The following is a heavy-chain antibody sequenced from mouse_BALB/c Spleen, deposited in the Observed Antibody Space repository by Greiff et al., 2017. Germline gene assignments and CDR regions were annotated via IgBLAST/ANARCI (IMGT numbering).Heavy chain of an antibody. J-gene: IGHJ4*01. Sequence: LKQPGSELVRPGASVKLSCKASGYTFTSYWMHWVKQRPGQGLEWIGNIYPGSGSTNYDEKFKSKATLTVDTSSSTAYMQLSSLTSEDSAVYYCTRLGYYAMDYWGQGTSVTVSS. CDR3: TRLGYYAMDY. V-gene: IGHV1S22*01. CDR1: GYTFTSYW. CDR2: IYPGSGST.